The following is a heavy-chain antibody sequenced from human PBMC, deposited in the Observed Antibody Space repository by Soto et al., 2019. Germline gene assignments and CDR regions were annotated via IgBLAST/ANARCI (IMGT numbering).Heavy chain of an antibody. J-gene: IGHJ4*02. CDR1: GFTFSSYA. CDR2: ISYDGSNK. V-gene: IGHV3-30-3*01. D-gene: IGHD2-2*01. CDR3: ARDSGEYCISTSCYPIGYSGQIDY. Sequence: GGSLRLSCAASGFTFSSYAMHWVRQAPGKGLEWVAVISYDGSNKYYADSVKGRFTISRDNSKNTLYLQMNSLRAEDTAVYYCARDSGEYCISTSCYPIGYSGQIDYWGQGTLVTGSS.